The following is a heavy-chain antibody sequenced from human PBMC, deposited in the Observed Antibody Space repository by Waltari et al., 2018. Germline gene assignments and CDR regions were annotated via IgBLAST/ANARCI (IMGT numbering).Heavy chain of an antibody. V-gene: IGHV3-23*03. CDR2: FYVGGSDT. Sequence: EVHLLESGGGLIQPGGSLRLSCAASGFTFSSYAMSWVRQVPGKGLEWVSVFYVGGSDTYYADSVKGRFTISRDNSKNTLYLQMNSLRAEDTAVYYCAKDRGHCGGDCFHFDYWGHGTLVTVSS. D-gene: IGHD2-21*01. CDR1: GFTFSSYA. J-gene: IGHJ4*01. CDR3: AKDRGHCGGDCFHFDY.